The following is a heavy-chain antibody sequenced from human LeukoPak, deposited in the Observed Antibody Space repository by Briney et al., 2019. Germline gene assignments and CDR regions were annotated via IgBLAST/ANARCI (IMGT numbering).Heavy chain of an antibody. CDR2: IYRDNSGGST. CDR3: VRETRESEPAAATTTRDWYFDL. D-gene: IGHD6-13*01. V-gene: IGHV3-53*01. Sequence: PGGSLRLSCAASGFTVSSNYMTWVRQAPGKGLEWVSVIYRDNSGGSTYYADSVKGRFTTSRDNSKNTLYLQMNSLRPEDTAVYYCVRETRESEPAAATTTRDWYFDLWGRGTLVTVSS. J-gene: IGHJ2*01. CDR1: GFTVSSNY.